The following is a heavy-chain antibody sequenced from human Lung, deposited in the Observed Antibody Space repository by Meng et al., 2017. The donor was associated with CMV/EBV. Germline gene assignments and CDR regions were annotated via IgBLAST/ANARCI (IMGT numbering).Heavy chain of an antibody. V-gene: IGHV3-30*04. D-gene: IGHD4-23*01. CDR3: ARDVTTLGYSGMDV. CDR1: PGFTLSGYS. J-gene: IGHJ6*02. CDR2: ISYDGSTE. Sequence: GESLKISCVASPGFTLSGYSMHWVRQAPGKGLEWVALISYDGSTEYYADSVRGRFSISRDNSEKTLYVHMNSLRPEDTGIYYCARDVTTLGYSGMDVWGQGTXVTVSS.